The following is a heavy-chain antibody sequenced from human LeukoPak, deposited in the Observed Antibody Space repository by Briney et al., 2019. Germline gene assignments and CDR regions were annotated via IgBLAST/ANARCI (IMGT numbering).Heavy chain of an antibody. J-gene: IGHJ4*02. CDR1: GFTFNNYG. CDR3: AKGPLRGTAAAIDY. Sequence: GKSLRLSCAASGFTFNNYGMHWVRQAPGKGLEWVAVISYDGRNKHYPDSVKGRFAISRDISTDTLWLQMDSLRTEDTAVYYCAKGPLRGTAAAIDYWGQGTLVTVSS. V-gene: IGHV3-30*18. D-gene: IGHD2-2*01. CDR2: ISYDGRNK.